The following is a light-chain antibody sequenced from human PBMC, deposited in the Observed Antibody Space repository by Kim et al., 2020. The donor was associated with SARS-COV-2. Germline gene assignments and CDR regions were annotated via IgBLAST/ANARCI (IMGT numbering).Light chain of an antibody. CDR1: SGHRTYS. CDR3: HAWGNALPWV. Sequence: QLVLTQSPSASASLGASVNLTCTLSSGHRTYSVAWHQQQPGKGPRHLIKLNGDGTRTKGHGVPDRFSGSTSGAERYLTISSLQSDDEADYYCHAWGNALPWVFGGGTQLTVL. J-gene: IGLJ3*02. V-gene: IGLV4-69*01. CDR2: LNGDGTR.